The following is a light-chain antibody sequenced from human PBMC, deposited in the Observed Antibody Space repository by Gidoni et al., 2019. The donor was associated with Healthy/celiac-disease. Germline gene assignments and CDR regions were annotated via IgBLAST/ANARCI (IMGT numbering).Light chain of an antibody. J-gene: IGKJ4*01. Sequence: DIQMTQSPSSLSAFVGDRVTITCRASQSISSFLNWYQQKPGKAPKLLISAASSLQSGVPSRFSGSGSGTDFTLTISSLQPEDFATYYCQQSYSTPPLTFGGGTSVEIK. CDR2: AAS. V-gene: IGKV1-39*01. CDR3: QQSYSTPPLT. CDR1: QSISSF.